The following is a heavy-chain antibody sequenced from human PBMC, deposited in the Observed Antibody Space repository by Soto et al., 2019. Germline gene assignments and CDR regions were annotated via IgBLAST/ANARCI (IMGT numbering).Heavy chain of an antibody. V-gene: IGHV3-23*01. CDR2: ISGSGGST. Sequence: EVQLLESGGGLVQPGGSLRLSCAASGFTLGTYVMTWVRQAPGKGLEWVSAISGSGGSTNYADPVKGRFTISRDNTKTTLYLQLHSLRVEDTAVYYCAKDRKGSYCSGGTCYSFDYWGQGTLVTVPS. CDR3: AKDRKGSYCSGGTCYSFDY. J-gene: IGHJ4*02. CDR1: GFTLGTYV. D-gene: IGHD2-15*01.